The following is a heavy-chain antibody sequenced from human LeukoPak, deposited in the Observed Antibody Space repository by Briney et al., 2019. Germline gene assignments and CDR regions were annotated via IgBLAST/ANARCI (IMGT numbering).Heavy chain of an antibody. Sequence: ASVKVSCKASGYTFTRYYMHWVRQAPGQGLEWMGWINPNSGSTNYAQKFQGRVTMTRDTSISTAYMELSRLRSDDTAVYYCARSPHILTGENFDYWGQGTLVTVSS. CDR1: GYTFTRYY. D-gene: IGHD3-9*01. J-gene: IGHJ4*02. V-gene: IGHV1-2*02. CDR3: ARSPHILTGENFDY. CDR2: INPNSGST.